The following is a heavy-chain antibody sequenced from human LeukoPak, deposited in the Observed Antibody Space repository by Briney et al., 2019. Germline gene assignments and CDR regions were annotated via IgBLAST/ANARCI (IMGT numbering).Heavy chain of an antibody. CDR2: ISGSGGST. CDR1: GFTFSSYA. D-gene: IGHD3-3*01. V-gene: IGHV3-23*01. CDR3: AKELVTYYDFWSGYYTGGFDY. Sequence: GGSLRLSCAASGFTFSSYAMSWVRQAPGKGLEWVSAISGSGGSTYYADSVKGRFTISRDNSKNTLYLQMNSLRAEDTAVYYCAKELVTYYDFWSGYYTGGFDYWGQGTLVTVSS. J-gene: IGHJ4*02.